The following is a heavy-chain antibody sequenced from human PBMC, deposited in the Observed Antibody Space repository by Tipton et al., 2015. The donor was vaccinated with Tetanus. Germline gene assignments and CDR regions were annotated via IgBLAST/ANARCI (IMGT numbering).Heavy chain of an antibody. D-gene: IGHD2-15*01. Sequence: SLRLSSAASGFIFSSYGIHWVRQAPGKGLEWVAVSWYDGTDKYYADSVKGRFTISRDNSKNTLYPQMNSLRAEDTAVYYCAREADCSGGSCFSGDFDNWGQGTQVTVSS. CDR2: SWYDGTDK. CDR1: GFIFSSYG. CDR3: AREADCSGGSCFSGDFDN. J-gene: IGHJ4*02. V-gene: IGHV3-33*01.